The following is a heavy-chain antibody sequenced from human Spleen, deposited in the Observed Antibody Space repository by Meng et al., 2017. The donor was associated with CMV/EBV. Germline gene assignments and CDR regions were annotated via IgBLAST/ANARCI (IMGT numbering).Heavy chain of an antibody. CDR1: SYSISSDYH. Sequence: SETLSLTCTVSSYSISSDYHWGWIRQPPGKGLEWIGSIYHSGSTYYNPSLQSRLTISVDTSKNQFSLKLSSVTAADTAVYYCARHIVVVVAATPGWFDPWGQGTLVTVSS. CDR2: IYHSGST. D-gene: IGHD2-15*01. J-gene: IGHJ5*02. CDR3: ARHIVVVVAATPGWFDP. V-gene: IGHV4-38-2*02.